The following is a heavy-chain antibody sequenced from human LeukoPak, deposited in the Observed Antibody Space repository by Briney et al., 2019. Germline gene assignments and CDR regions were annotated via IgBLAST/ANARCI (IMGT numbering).Heavy chain of an antibody. CDR2: ISSSSTYI. Sequence: WGSLRLSCAASGFTFSSYSMNWVRQVPGKGLEWVSSISSSSTYIYYADSVKGRFTISRDNAENSLYLQMNSLRAEDTAVYYCARHHSGWYWGPHCFDPWGQGTLVTVSS. D-gene: IGHD6-19*01. J-gene: IGHJ5*02. CDR3: ARHHSGWYWGPHCFDP. CDR1: GFTFSSYS. V-gene: IGHV3-21*01.